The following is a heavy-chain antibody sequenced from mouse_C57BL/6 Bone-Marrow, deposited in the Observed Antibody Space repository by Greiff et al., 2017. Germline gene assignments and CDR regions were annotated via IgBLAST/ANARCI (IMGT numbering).Heavy chain of an antibody. CDR3: AGERDGYYLYYAMDY. J-gene: IGHJ4*01. CDR2: ISYDGSN. CDR1: GYSITSGYY. Sequence: EVQLVESGPGLVKPSQSLSLTCSVTGYSITSGYYWNWIRQFPGNKLEWMGYISYDGSNNYNPSLKNRISITRDTSKNQFFLKLNSVTTEDTATYYCAGERDGYYLYYAMDYWGQGTSVTVSS. V-gene: IGHV3-6*01. D-gene: IGHD2-3*01.